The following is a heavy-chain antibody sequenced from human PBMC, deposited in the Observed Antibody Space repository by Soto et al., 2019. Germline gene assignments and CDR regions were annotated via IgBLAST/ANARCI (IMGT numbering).Heavy chain of an antibody. D-gene: IGHD2-2*01. CDR3: ARGPSEDY. J-gene: IGHJ4*02. V-gene: IGHV3-48*01. CDR1: GLTFSSYS. Sequence: EVQLMESGGGLVQPGGSLRLSCAASGLTFSSYSMNWVRQAPGKGLEWVSYISSSSSTIYYADSVKGRFTISRDNAKNSLYLQMNSLRAEDTAVYYCARGPSEDYWGQGTLVTVSS. CDR2: ISSSSSTI.